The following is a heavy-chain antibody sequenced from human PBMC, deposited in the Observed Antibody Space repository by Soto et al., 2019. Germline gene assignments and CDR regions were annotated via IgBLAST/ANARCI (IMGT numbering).Heavy chain of an antibody. V-gene: IGHV2-70*01. CDR1: GFSLSTSGMC. CDR3: ARISITGTTVVGIDY. D-gene: IGHD1-7*01. CDR2: IDWDDDK. J-gene: IGHJ4*02. Sequence: ESGPTLVNPTQTLTLTCTFSGFSLSTSGMCVSWIRQPPGKALEWLALIDWDDDKYYSTSLKTRLTISKDTSKNQVVLTMTNMDPVDTATYYCARISITGTTVVGIDYWGQGTLVTVSS.